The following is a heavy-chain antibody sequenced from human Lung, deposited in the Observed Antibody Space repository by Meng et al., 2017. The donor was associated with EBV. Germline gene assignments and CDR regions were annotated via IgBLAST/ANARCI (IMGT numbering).Heavy chain of an antibody. CDR2: TYYRSKWYN. CDR1: GDRFSSSSAA. CDR3: ARGATSVFDL. V-gene: IGHV6-1*01. Sequence: QAQLQQSGPGLVKPSQTRPLTCVISGDRFSSSSAAWTWIRQSPSRGLEWLGRTYYRSKWYNDYGVFVKSRITINPDTSKNQFSLQLNSVTPEDTAVYYCARGATSVFDLWGRGTLVTVSS. J-gene: IGHJ2*01.